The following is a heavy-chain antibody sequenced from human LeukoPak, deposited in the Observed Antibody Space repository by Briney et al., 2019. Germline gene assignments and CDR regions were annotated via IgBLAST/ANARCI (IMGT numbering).Heavy chain of an antibody. D-gene: IGHD6-13*01. J-gene: IGHJ5*02. CDR2: IYYSGST. V-gene: IGHV4-59*08. Sequence: SETLSLTCTVSGGSISSYYWSWIRQPPGKGLEWIGYIYYSGSTNYNPSLKSRVTISVDTSKNQFSLKLSPVTAADTAVYYCASYSSSWTPVGWFDPWGQGTLVTVSS. CDR3: ASYSSSWTPVGWFDP. CDR1: GGSISSYY.